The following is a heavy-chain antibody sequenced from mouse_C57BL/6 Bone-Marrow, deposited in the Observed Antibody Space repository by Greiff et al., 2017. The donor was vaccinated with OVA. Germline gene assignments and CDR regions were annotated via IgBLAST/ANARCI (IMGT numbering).Heavy chain of an antibody. J-gene: IGHJ3*01. CDR1: GFSLTSYG. CDR2: IWSGGST. D-gene: IGHD2-2*01. V-gene: IGHV2-2*01. CDR3: ARGGMVTTGFAY. Sequence: VQLVESGPGLVQPSQSLSITCTVSGFSLTSYGVHWVRQSPGKGLEWLGVIWSGGSTDYNAAFISRLSISKDNSKSQVFFKMNSLQADDTAIYYCARGGMVTTGFAYWGQGTLVTVSA.